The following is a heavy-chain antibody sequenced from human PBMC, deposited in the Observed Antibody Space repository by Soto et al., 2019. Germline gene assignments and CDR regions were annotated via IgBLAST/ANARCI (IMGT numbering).Heavy chain of an antibody. D-gene: IGHD1-20*01. CDR3: ARTGAYHWNGGGWFDP. Sequence: SETVSLTCTVSGGCISSYYWSWIRQPPGKGLEWIGYIYYSGSTNYNPSLKSRVTISVDTSKNQFSLKLSSVTAADTAVYYCARTGAYHWNGGGWFDPWGQGTLVTVSS. CDR2: IYYSGST. V-gene: IGHV4-59*01. J-gene: IGHJ5*02. CDR1: GGCISSYY.